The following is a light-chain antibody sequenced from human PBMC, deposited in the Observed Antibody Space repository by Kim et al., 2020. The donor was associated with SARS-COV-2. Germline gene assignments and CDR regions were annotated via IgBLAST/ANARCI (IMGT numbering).Light chain of an antibody. CDR2: EDG. CDR1: GSSSEEYD. CDR3: QSYNRDNVV. J-gene: IGLJ2*01. V-gene: IGLV6-57*02. Sequence: GTRLTSSGAGRGSSSEEYDVQWYQQRPGGAPTAVIFEDGERPSGISERFSGSIDNSSDAATLTISGLRTEDEADYYGQSYNRDNVVFGGGTQLTVL.